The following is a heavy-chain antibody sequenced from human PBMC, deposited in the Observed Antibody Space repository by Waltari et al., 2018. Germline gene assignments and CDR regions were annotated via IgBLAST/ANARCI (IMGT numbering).Heavy chain of an antibody. CDR1: GGSFSGYW. Sequence: QVQLQQWGAGLLQPSETLSFTCAVYGGSFSGYWGSGIRQPPGKGLEWIGEISHSGRTNYNPSLKSRVTISVDTPKNQFSLKLSSVTAADTAVYYCARHIRGYDAFDIWGQGTMAIVSS. CDR2: ISHSGRT. D-gene: IGHD3-3*01. V-gene: IGHV4-34*02. J-gene: IGHJ3*02. CDR3: ARHIRGYDAFDI.